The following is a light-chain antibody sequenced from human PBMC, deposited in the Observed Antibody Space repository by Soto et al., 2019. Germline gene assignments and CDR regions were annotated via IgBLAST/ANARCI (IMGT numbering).Light chain of an antibody. Sequence: EIVLTQSPGTLSLSPGERATLSCRASQSVSSTYLAWYQQKPGQAPRLLIYGASSRATGIPDRFSGSGSGTDFTRTISRLEPEDFAVYYCQRHDISPFPFGQGTKLEIK. V-gene: IGKV3-20*01. CDR1: QSVSSTY. CDR3: QRHDISPFP. CDR2: GAS. J-gene: IGKJ2*01.